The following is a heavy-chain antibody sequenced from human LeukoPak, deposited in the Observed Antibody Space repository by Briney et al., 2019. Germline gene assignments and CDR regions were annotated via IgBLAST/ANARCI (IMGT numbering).Heavy chain of an antibody. V-gene: IGHV1-2*02. CDR2: INPNSGGT. CDR1: GYTYTGYY. D-gene: IGHD2-2*03. J-gene: IGHJ3*02. CDR3: ARGGFGGYCSSTSCYREAFDI. Sequence: ASVKPSCKASGYTYTGYYVHWVRQAPGQGLEWMGWINPNSGGTNYAQKFQGRVTMTRDTSISTAYMELSRLRSDDTAVYYCARGGFGGYCSSTSCYREAFDIWARGTMVTVSS.